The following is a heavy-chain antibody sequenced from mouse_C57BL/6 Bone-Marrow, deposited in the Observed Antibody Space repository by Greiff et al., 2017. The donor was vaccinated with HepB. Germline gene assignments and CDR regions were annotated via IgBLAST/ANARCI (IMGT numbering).Heavy chain of an antibody. V-gene: IGHV14-4*01. CDR1: GFNIKDDY. J-gene: IGHJ4*01. CDR2: IDPENGDT. CDR3: TLYAMDY. Sequence: VQLQQSGAELVRPGASVKLSCTASGFNIKDDYMHWVKQRHEQGLEWIGWIDPENGDTEYASKFQGKATITADTSSNTAYLQLSSLTSEDTAVYYCTLYAMDYWGQGTSVTVSS.